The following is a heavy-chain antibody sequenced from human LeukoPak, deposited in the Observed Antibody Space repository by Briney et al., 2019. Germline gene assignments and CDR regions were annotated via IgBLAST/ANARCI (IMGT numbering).Heavy chain of an antibody. Sequence: KVPCKGSGYSFTSYWSLWVHQMPAKGLGWMEIIYPGDSDTRYSPSFQGQVTISADRSITTAYLQWILRKASDSAMNDCARRHSTSWHSDYWGQGTLVTVSS. CDR1: GYSFTSYW. CDR2: IYPGDSDT. CDR3: ARRHSTSWHSDY. V-gene: IGHV5-51*07. D-gene: IGHD6-13*01. J-gene: IGHJ4*02.